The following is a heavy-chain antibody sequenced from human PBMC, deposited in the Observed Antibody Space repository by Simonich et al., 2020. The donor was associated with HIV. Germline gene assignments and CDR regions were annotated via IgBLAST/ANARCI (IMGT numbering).Heavy chain of an antibody. CDR1: GGSISSYY. D-gene: IGHD6-6*01. Sequence: QVQLQESGPGLVKPSETLSLTCTVSGGSISSYYLSWIRQPQGKGLEWIWYISYSGSTNYNPSLKSRVTISVDTSKNQFSLKLNSVTAADTAVYYCARGYYSSSSFDYWGQGTLVTVSS. CDR3: ARGYYSSSSFDY. CDR2: ISYSGST. V-gene: IGHV4-59*13. J-gene: IGHJ4*02.